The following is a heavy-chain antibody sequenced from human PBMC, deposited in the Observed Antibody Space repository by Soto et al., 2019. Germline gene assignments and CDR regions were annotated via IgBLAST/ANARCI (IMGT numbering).Heavy chain of an antibody. Sequence: PSETLSLTCTVSGVSLSSYYWSWFRLPPGKGLEWIAYIYYSGTTNYNPSLKSRVTISVDTPKNQFSLELTSVTAADTAVYFCARTLPSCFSDSWGQGTLVTVSS. CDR1: GVSLSSYY. J-gene: IGHJ4*02. D-gene: IGHD2-21*01. V-gene: IGHV4-59*01. CDR3: ARTLPSCFSDS. CDR2: IYYSGTT.